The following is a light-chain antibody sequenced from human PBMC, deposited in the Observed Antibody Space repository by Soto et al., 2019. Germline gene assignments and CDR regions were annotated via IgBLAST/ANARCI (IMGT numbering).Light chain of an antibody. V-gene: IGKV3-20*01. Sequence: EIVLTQSPGTLSLSPGERATLSCRASQSISSSYLAWYQQKPGQAPRLLIYGASSRATGIPDRFSGSGSGTDFTITISRLEPEDFAVYYCQQYGSSLRTFGGGTKVEIK. J-gene: IGKJ4*01. CDR2: GAS. CDR1: QSISSSY. CDR3: QQYGSSLRT.